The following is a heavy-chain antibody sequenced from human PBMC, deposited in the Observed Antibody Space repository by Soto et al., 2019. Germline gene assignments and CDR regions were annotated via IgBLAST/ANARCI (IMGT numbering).Heavy chain of an antibody. Sequence: PGGSLRLSCAASGFTFSSYWMHWVRQAPGKGLVWVSRINSDGSSTSYADSVKGRFTISRDNAKNTLYLQMNSLRVEDTAVYYCAKDLHNTSNWSSRYADSWGQRTLVIVSS. CDR3: AKDLHNTSNWSSRYADS. V-gene: IGHV3-74*01. D-gene: IGHD4-4*01. J-gene: IGHJ5*01. CDR1: GFTFSSYW. CDR2: INSDGSST.